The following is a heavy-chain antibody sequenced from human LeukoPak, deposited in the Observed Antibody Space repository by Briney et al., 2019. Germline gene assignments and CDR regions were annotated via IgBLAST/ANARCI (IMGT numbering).Heavy chain of an antibody. CDR2: IYYSGST. CDR1: GGTISSHY. D-gene: IGHD5-24*01. CDR3: ARGTGRDGYNSHKY. V-gene: IGHV4-59*11. J-gene: IGHJ4*02. Sequence: PPETLCLTCTVPGGTISSHYWSWIRQPPGKGLEWVAHIYYSGSTNYNPSLKSQVTISVDTSKNEFSLKLSSVTAADTAVYYCARGTGRDGYNSHKYWGQGTLVTVSS.